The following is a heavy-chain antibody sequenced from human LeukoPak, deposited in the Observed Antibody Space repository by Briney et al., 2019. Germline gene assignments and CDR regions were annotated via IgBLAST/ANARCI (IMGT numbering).Heavy chain of an antibody. CDR3: AREDYYESSGYHVYFFDS. V-gene: IGHV4-31*03. Sequence: SETLSLTCTVSGGSITTSGYFWSWIRQHPGKGLEWIGYTYYTGSIYYNPSLKSRVTISVDTSKNQFSLKLSSVTAADTAVYYCAREDYYESSGYHVYFFDSWGQGTLVTVSS. CDR2: TYYTGSI. CDR1: GGSITTSGYF. J-gene: IGHJ4*02. D-gene: IGHD3-22*01.